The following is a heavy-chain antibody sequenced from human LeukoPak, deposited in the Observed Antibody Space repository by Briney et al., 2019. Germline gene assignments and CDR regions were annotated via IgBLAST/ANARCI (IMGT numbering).Heavy chain of an antibody. CDR3: ARGPLVYYFDY. Sequence: SETLSLTCAVYGGSFIGYYWSWIRQPPGKGLEWIGEINHSGSTNYNPSLKSRVTISVHTSRNQFSLKLSSVTAADTAVYYCARGPLVYYFDYWGQGTLVSVSS. D-gene: IGHD6-6*01. CDR1: GGSFIGYY. J-gene: IGHJ4*02. CDR2: INHSGST. V-gene: IGHV4-34*01.